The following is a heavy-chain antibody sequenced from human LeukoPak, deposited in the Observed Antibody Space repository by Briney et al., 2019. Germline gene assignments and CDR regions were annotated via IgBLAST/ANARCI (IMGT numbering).Heavy chain of an antibody. CDR1: GYNFTSNW. D-gene: IGHD6-13*01. V-gene: IGHV5-51*01. Sequence: GESLKISRKGSGYNFTSNWIAWVRQMPGKGLEWMGIIYPGDSDTRYSPSFQGQVTISADKSISTAYLQWSSLKASDTAMYYCARRHIAAAGTNYFDYWGQGTLVTVSS. J-gene: IGHJ4*02. CDR2: IYPGDSDT. CDR3: ARRHIAAAGTNYFDY.